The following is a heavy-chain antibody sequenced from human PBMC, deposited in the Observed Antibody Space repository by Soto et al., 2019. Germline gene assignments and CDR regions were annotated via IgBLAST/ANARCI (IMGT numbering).Heavy chain of an antibody. Sequence: GGSLRLSCAASGFTFSSYGMHWVRQAPGKGLEWVAVISYDGSNKYYADSVKGRFTISRDNSKNTLYLQMNSLRAEDTAVYYCAKVENYYVYYYGMDVWGQGTTVTVSS. V-gene: IGHV3-30*18. CDR1: GFTFSSYG. CDR2: ISYDGSNK. CDR3: AKVENYYVYYYGMDV. J-gene: IGHJ6*02. D-gene: IGHD3-10*02.